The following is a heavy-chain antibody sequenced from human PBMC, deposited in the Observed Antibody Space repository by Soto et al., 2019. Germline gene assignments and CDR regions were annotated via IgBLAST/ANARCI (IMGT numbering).Heavy chain of an antibody. CDR3: AKDGYGSGSLRPTYFDY. D-gene: IGHD3-10*01. J-gene: IGHJ4*02. CDR2: ISGSGGST. CDR1: GFTFSSYA. Sequence: GGSLRLSCAASGFTFSSYAMSWVRQAPGKGLEWVSAISGSGGSTYYADSVKGRFTISRDNSKNTLYLQMNSLRAEDTAVYYCAKDGYGSGSLRPTYFDYWGQGTLVTVSS. V-gene: IGHV3-23*01.